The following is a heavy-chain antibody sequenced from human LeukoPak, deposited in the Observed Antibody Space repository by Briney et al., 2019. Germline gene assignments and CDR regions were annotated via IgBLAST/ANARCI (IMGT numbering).Heavy chain of an antibody. D-gene: IGHD2-2*01. V-gene: IGHV3-15*01. CDR2: IKSKTDGGTT. CDR1: GFTFRSYS. Sequence: GGSLRLSCAASGFTFRSYSMNWVRQAPGKGLEGVGRIKSKTDGGTTDYAAPVKGRFTISSDDSKNTMYLQMNSLKTGDPAVSYCPPDFAAALRYSSGMDVWGPGTPVTVSS. CDR3: PPDFAAALRYSSGMDV. J-gene: IGHJ6*02.